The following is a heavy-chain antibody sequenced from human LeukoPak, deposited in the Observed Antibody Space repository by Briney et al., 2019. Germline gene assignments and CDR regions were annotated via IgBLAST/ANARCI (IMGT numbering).Heavy chain of an antibody. Sequence: SETLSLTCTVSGGSISSSSYYWGWIRQPPGKGLEWIGSIYYSGSTYYNPSLKSRVTISVDTSKNQFSLKLSSVTAADTAVYYCAGHPWNYAWYLDYWGQGTLVTVSS. CDR1: GGSISSSSYY. CDR3: AGHPWNYAWYLDY. CDR2: IYYSGST. J-gene: IGHJ4*02. V-gene: IGHV4-39*01. D-gene: IGHD1-7*01.